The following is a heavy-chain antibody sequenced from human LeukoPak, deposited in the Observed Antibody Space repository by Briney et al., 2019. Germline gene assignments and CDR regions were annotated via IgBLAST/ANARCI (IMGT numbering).Heavy chain of an antibody. CDR1: GFTFSTYW. V-gene: IGHV3-74*01. CDR2: INPDGSTT. J-gene: IGHJ4*02. Sequence: GGSLRLSCAASGFTFSTYWMHWVRQAPGEGPVWVSRINPDGSTTTYADSVKGRFTISRDNAKNTLYLQMNSLRAEDTAVYYCARVRVGAYDFEYWGQGALVTVSS. CDR3: ARVRVGAYDFEY. D-gene: IGHD3-10*01.